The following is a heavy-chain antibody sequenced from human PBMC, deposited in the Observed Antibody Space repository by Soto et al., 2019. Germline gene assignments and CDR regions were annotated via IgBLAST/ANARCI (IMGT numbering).Heavy chain of an antibody. J-gene: IGHJ3*02. CDR3: ARPTHWGSVVVVAATLAFDI. CDR2: ISDNGGTT. Sequence: GGSLRLSCAASEFTFINYAMSWVLQAPGKGLEWVSSISDNGGTTYYADSVKGRFTISRDNAKNSLYLQMNSLRAEDTAVYYCARPTHWGSVVVVAATLAFDIWGQGTMVTVS. V-gene: IGHV3-23*01. CDR1: EFTFINYA. D-gene: IGHD2-15*01.